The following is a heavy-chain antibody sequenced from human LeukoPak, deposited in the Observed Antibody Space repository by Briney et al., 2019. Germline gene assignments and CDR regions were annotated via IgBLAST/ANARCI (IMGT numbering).Heavy chain of an antibody. D-gene: IGHD4-23*01. Sequence: GASVKVSCKASGYTFTSYDINWVRQATGQGLEWMGWMNPNSGNTNYAQKLQGRVTMTTDTSTSTAYMELRSLRSDDTAVYYCAQSLGGNSGDFDYWGQGTLVTVSS. CDR3: AQSLGGNSGDFDY. CDR2: MNPNSGNT. J-gene: IGHJ4*02. CDR1: GYTFTSYD. V-gene: IGHV1-18*01.